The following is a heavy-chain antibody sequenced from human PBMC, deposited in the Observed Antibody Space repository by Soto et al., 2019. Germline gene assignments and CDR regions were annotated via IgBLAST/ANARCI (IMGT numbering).Heavy chain of an antibody. CDR1: GFTFSSYA. V-gene: IGHV3-23*01. J-gene: IGHJ4*02. CDR2: ISGSGGST. Sequence: PGGSLRLSCAASGFTFSSYAMSWVRQAPGKGLEWVSAISGSGGSTYYADSVKGRFTISRDNSKNTLYLQMNSLRAEDTAVYYCAKLPTYYYDSSGYYPFFDYWGQGTLLTVSS. D-gene: IGHD3-22*01. CDR3: AKLPTYYYDSSGYYPFFDY.